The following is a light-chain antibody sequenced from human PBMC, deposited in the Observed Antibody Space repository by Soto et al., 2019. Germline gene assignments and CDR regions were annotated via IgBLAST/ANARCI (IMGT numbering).Light chain of an antibody. J-gene: IGKJ1*01. CDR3: QQYNKWPLT. V-gene: IGKV3-20*01. CDR1: QTVRNNY. Sequence: ELVLTQSPGTLSLSPGERATLSCRASQTVRNNYLAWYQQKPGQAPRLLIYDASSRATGIPDRFSGGGSGTDFTLTISRLEPEDFAVYYCQQYNKWPLTFGQGTKVDIK. CDR2: DAS.